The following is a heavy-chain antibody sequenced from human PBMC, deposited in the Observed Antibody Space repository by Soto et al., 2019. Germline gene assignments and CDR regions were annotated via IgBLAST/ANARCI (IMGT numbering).Heavy chain of an antibody. J-gene: IGHJ4*02. CDR1: GFTFSSYW. D-gene: IGHD3-3*01. CDR2: IKQDGSEK. Sequence: GGSLRLSCAASGFTFSSYWMSWVRQAPGKGLEWVANIKQDGSEKYYVDSVKGRFTISRDNAKNSLYLQMNSLRAEDTAVYYCASPRIYDFWSGSPSDYRGQGTLVTVSS. CDR3: ASPRIYDFWSGSPSDY. V-gene: IGHV3-7*01.